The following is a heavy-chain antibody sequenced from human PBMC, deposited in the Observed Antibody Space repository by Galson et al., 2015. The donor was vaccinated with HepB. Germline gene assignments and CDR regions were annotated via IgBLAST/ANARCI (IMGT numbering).Heavy chain of an antibody. J-gene: IGHJ5*02. D-gene: IGHD3-9*01. V-gene: IGHV3-23*01. CDR2: ISGSGGST. Sequence: SLRLSCAASGFTFSSYAMSWVRQAPGKGPEWVSAISGSGGSTYYADSVKGRFTISRDNSKNTLYLQMNSLRAEDTAVYYCAKFSYDILTGYFFDPWGQGTLVTVSS. CDR3: AKFSYDILTGYFFDP. CDR1: GFTFSSYA.